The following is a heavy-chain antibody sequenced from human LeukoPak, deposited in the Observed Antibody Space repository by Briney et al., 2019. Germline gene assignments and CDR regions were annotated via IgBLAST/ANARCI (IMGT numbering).Heavy chain of an antibody. J-gene: IGHJ6*03. V-gene: IGHV3-48*03. CDR3: ARYDYYYYMDV. CDR1: GFTFSCYE. CDR2: ISSSGSTI. Sequence: GGSLRLSCAASGFTFSCYEMNWVRQAPGKGLEWVSYISSSGSTIYYADSVKGRFTISRDNAKNSLYLQMNSLRAEDTAVYYCARYDYYYYMDVWGKGTTVTVSS.